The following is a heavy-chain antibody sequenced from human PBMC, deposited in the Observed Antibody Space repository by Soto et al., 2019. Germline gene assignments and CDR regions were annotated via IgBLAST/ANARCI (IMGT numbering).Heavy chain of an antibody. CDR1: GFTFSSYW. CDR3: ASHLAVNRDY. D-gene: IGHD3-3*02. CDR2: INSDGSST. V-gene: IGHV3-74*01. J-gene: IGHJ4*02. Sequence: EVQLVESGGGLVQPGGSLRLSCAASGFTFSSYWMHWVRQAPGKGLVWVSRINSDGSSTSYADSGKGRFTSSRDNAKNTLYLQMTSLSAEDTAVYYFASHLAVNRDYWGQGTLVTVSS.